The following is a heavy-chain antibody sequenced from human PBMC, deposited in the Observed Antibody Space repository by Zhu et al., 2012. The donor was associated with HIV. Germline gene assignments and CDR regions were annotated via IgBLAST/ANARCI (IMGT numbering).Heavy chain of an antibody. CDR1: GGSFSGYY. D-gene: IGHD4-17*01. Sequence: QVQLQQWGAGLLKPSETLSLTCAVYGGSFSGYYWSWIRQPPGKGLEWIGEINHSGRTNYNPSLKSRVTISIDTSKDQFSLRLSSVTAADTAVFYCARHQSDGDYVFHWFDPWGQGTLVTASS. V-gene: IGHV4-34*01. CDR2: INHSGRT. CDR3: ARHQSDGDYVFHWFDP. J-gene: IGHJ5*02.